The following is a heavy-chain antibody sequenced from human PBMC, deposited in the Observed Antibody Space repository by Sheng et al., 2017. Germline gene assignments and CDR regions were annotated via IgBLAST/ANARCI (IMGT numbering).Heavy chain of an antibody. Sequence: QVQLVQSGAEVKKPGSSVKVSCKASGGTFSSYTISWVRQAPGQGLEWMGRIIPILGIANYAQKFQGRVTITADKSTSTAYMELSSLRSEDTAVYYCARGLMTTVTTEDAFDIWGQGTMVTVSS. V-gene: IGHV1-69*02. CDR2: IIPILGIA. CDR1: GGTFSSYT. CDR3: ARGLMTTVTTEDAFDI. D-gene: IGHD4-17*01. J-gene: IGHJ3*02.